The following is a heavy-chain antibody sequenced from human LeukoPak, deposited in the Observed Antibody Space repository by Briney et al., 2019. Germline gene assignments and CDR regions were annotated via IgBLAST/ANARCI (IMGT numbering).Heavy chain of an antibody. V-gene: IGHV4-59*01. CDR3: ARGDDSSGYYYEGAFDI. J-gene: IGHJ3*02. CDR1: GGSISSYY. CDR2: IYYSGST. Sequence: PSETLPLTCTVSGGSISSYYWSWIRQPPGKGLEWIGYIYYSGSTNYNPSLKSRVTISVDTSKNQFSLKLSSVTAADTAVYYCARGDDSSGYYYEGAFDIWGQGTMVTVSS. D-gene: IGHD3-22*01.